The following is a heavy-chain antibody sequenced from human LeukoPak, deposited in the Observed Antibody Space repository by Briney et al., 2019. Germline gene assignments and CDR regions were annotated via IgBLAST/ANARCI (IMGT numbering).Heavy chain of an antibody. V-gene: IGHV3-48*01. CDR3: ARDLVAAAGTTFDY. D-gene: IGHD6-13*01. J-gene: IGHJ4*02. CDR2: ISSSSNTI. CDR1: GFTFSSSS. Sequence: GGSLRLSCAASGFTFSSSSMNWVRQAPGKGLEWVSYISSSSNTIYYADSVKGRFTISRDNAKNSLYLQMNSLRAEDTAVYYCARDLVAAAGTTFDYWGQGTLVTVS.